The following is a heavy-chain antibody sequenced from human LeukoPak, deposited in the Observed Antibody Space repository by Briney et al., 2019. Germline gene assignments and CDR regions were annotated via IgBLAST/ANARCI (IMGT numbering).Heavy chain of an antibody. CDR1: GFTVSDNY. D-gene: IGHD5-12*01. J-gene: IGHJ4*02. V-gene: IGHV3-53*01. CDR3: ARAGELAYSGHD. CDR2: IYGGGST. Sequence: GGSLRLSCAASGFTVSDNYMNWVRQAPGKGLEWVSVIYGGGSTYYADSVKGRFTISRDNSKNALFLQMNGLRAEDTAVYYCARAGELAYSGHDWGQGTLVTVSS.